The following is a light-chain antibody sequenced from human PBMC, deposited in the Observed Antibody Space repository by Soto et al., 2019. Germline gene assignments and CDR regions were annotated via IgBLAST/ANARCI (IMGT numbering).Light chain of an antibody. V-gene: IGLV2-14*03. CDR1: SSDVGAYKY. J-gene: IGLJ3*02. Sequence: QSALTQPASVSGSPGQSITISCTGTSSDVGAYKYVSWYQQHPGKAPKLMIYDVSNRPSGVSNRFSGSKSDNTASLTISGLQAEDEAYYYCSSYTGSSPWVFGGGTKLTVL. CDR3: SSYTGSSPWV. CDR2: DVS.